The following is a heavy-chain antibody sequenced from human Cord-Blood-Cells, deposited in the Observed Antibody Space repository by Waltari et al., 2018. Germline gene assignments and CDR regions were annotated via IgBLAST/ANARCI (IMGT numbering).Heavy chain of an antibody. CDR2: ISSSSSTI. CDR3: ARDLDYYGSGSLPGY. CDR1: GFTFSSYN. V-gene: IGHV3-48*01. J-gene: IGHJ4*02. D-gene: IGHD3-10*01. Sequence: GLVQPGGSLRLSCAASGFTFSSYNMNWVRQAPGKGLEWVSYISSSSSTIYYADSVKGRFTISRDNAKNSLYLQMNSLRAEDTAVYYCARDLDYYGSGSLPGYWGQGTLVTVSS.